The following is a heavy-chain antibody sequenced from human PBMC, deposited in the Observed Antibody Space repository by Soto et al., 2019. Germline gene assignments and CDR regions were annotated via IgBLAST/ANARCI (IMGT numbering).Heavy chain of an antibody. J-gene: IGHJ6*02. CDR3: ARDRGGLAGMDV. D-gene: IGHD6-13*01. CDR1: GFTFSSYD. Sequence: LRLSCAASGFTFSSYDMHWVRQATGKGLEWVSAIGTAGDTYYPGSVKGRFTISRENAKNSLYLQMNSLRAGDTAVYYCARDRGGLAGMDVWGQGTTVTVSS. CDR2: IGTAGDT. V-gene: IGHV3-13*01.